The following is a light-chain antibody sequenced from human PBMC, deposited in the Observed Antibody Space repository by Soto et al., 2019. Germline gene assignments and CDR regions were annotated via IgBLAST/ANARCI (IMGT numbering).Light chain of an antibody. CDR2: DAS. J-gene: IGKJ4*01. V-gene: IGKV3-11*01. CDR1: QSVSSY. Sequence: ETGLTQSPDTLSLSPGERATLSCRASQSVSSYLAWYQQKPGQAPRLLIYDASNRATGIPARFSGSGSGTDFTLTISSLEPEDFSVYYFQQRSNWPLTFGGGTKVEIK. CDR3: QQRSNWPLT.